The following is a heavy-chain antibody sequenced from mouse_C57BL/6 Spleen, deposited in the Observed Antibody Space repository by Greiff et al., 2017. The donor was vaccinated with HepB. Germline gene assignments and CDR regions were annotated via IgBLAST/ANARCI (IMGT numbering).Heavy chain of an antibody. CDR1: GYTFTSYW. CDR3: ARSPNFITTVVAPLGY. D-gene: IGHD1-1*01. Sequence: VQLQQPGAELVRPGSSVKLSCKASGYTFTSYWMDWVKQRPGQGLEWIGNIYPSDSETHYTQKFKDKATLTLDKSSSTAYMQLSSLTSEDSAVYYSARSPNFITTVVAPLGYWGQGTSVTVSS. V-gene: IGHV1-61*01. J-gene: IGHJ4*01. CDR2: IYPSDSET.